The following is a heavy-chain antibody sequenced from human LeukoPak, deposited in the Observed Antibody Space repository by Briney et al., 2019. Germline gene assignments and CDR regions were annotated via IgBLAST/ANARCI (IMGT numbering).Heavy chain of an antibody. Sequence: GGSLRLSCAASGFTFSSYSMNWVRQAPGKGLEWVSYISSSSSTIYYADSVKGRFTISRDNAKNSLYLQMNSLRAEDTAVYYCARGTIGSSWHWELSDGEDYWGQGTLVTVSS. CDR1: GFTFSSYS. J-gene: IGHJ4*02. CDR2: ISSSSSTI. V-gene: IGHV3-48*01. CDR3: ARGTIGSSWHWELSDGEDY. D-gene: IGHD6-13*01.